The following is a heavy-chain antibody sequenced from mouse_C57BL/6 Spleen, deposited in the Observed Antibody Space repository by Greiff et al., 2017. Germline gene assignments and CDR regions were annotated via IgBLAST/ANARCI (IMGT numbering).Heavy chain of an antibody. CDR1: GYAFSSSW. J-gene: IGHJ2*01. CDR3: ARLGDY. Sequence: QVQLKESGPELVKPGASVKISCKASGYAFSSSWMNWVKQRPGKGLEWIGRIYPGDGDTNYNGKFKGKATLTAAKSSSTAYMQLSSLTSDYSAVYFGARLGDYWGQGTTLTVSS. CDR2: IYPGDGDT. V-gene: IGHV1-82*01.